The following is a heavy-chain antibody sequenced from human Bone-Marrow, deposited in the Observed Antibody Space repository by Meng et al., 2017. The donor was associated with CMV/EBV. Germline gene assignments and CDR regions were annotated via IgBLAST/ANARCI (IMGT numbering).Heavy chain of an antibody. J-gene: IGHJ4*02. V-gene: IGHV4-59*12. CDR1: GGSISSYF. CDR2: IYYSGST. Sequence: SETLSLTCNVSGGSISSYFWTWIRQPPGKGLEWIGDIYYSGSTNYNPSLKSRLTISVDTSKNDFSLKLSSMTAADTAVYYCAREAILGGFDYWGQGTLVTVSS. CDR3: AREAILGGFDY. D-gene: IGHD1-26*01.